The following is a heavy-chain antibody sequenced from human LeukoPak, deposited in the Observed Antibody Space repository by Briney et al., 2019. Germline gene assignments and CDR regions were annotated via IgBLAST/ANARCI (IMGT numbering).Heavy chain of an antibody. CDR2: INHSGST. CDR3: ARDRFGELFHYYYYMDV. D-gene: IGHD3-10*01. CDR1: GGSFSGYY. V-gene: IGHV4-34*01. J-gene: IGHJ6*03. Sequence: SETLSLTCAVYGGSFSGYYWSWIRQPPGKGLEWIGEINHSGSTNYNPSLKSRVTISVDTSKNQFSLKLSSVTAADTAVYYCARDRFGELFHYYYYMDVWGKGTTVTVSS.